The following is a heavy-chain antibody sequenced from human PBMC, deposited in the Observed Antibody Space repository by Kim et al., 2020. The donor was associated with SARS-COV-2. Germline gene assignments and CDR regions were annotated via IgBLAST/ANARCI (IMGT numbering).Heavy chain of an antibody. CDR2: VSGGGVNK. CDR1: GFTFDNYA. CDR3: AKMAVMEGYKYFYYYGMDV. Sequence: GGSLRLSCVGSGFTFDNYAMSWVRQAPGKGLEWVSVVSGGGVNKFYADSVRGRFTISRDNSKNILYLQMNSLRDEDTALYYCAKMAVMEGYKYFYYYGMDVWGQGTTVTVSS. V-gene: IGHV3-23*01. J-gene: IGHJ6*02. D-gene: IGHD3-16*01.